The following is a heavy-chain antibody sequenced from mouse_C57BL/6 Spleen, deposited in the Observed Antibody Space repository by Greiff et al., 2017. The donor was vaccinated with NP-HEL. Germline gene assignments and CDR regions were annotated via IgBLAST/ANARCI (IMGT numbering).Heavy chain of an antibody. D-gene: IGHD2-3*01. Sequence: VQLKESGPGLVKPSQSLSLTCSVTGYSITSGYYWNWIRQFPGNKLEWMGYISYDGSNNYNPSLKNRISITRDTSKNQFFLKLNSVTTEDTATYYCARHDGFYAMDYWGQGTSVTVSS. J-gene: IGHJ4*01. V-gene: IGHV3-6*01. CDR3: ARHDGFYAMDY. CDR1: GYSITSGYY. CDR2: ISYDGSN.